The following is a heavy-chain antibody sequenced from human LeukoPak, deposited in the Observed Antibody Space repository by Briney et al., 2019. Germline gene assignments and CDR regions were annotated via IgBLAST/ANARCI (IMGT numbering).Heavy chain of an antibody. D-gene: IGHD6-13*01. J-gene: IGHJ4*02. V-gene: IGHV3-9*01. CDR1: GFTFNDYA. CDR2: ISWNSGSR. CDR3: AKAPHATYSSRWSPYFDY. Sequence: QPGRSLRLSCAASGFTFNDYAMHWVRQAPGKGLEWVSGISWNSGSRGYADSVKGRFTISRDNAKNSLYLQMNNLRAEDTALYYCAKAPHATYSSRWSPYFDYWGQGTLVTVSS.